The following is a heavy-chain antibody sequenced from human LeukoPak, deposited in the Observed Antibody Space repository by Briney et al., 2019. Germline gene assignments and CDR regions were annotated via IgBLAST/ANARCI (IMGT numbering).Heavy chain of an antibody. CDR1: GGSISTSNYY. J-gene: IGHJ3*02. CDR3: AKSNGYGLVGI. V-gene: IGHV4-39*07. D-gene: IGHD3-10*01. Sequence: SETLTLTCTVSGGSISTSNYYWGWIRQPPGKGLEWIGNIFYSGSTYYSPSLRSRVTISLDTSRNQFSLKLNSVTAADTAVYYCAKSNGYGLVGIWGQGTMVTVSS. CDR2: IFYSGST.